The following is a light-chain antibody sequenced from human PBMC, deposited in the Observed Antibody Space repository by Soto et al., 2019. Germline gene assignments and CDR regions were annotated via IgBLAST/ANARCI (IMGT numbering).Light chain of an antibody. CDR2: DVS. Sequence: QSALTQPASVSGSPGQSITISCTGNSSDVGGYNYVSWYQQHPAKAPKLMIYDVSNRPSGVSSRFSGSKSGNTASLTISGLQAEDEADYYCSSYTSSSTLVFGGGTKLTVL. J-gene: IGLJ2*01. CDR3: SSYTSSSTLV. CDR1: SSDVGGYNY. V-gene: IGLV2-14*03.